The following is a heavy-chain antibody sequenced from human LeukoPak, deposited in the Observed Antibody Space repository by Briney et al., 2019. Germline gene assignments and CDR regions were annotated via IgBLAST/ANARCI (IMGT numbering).Heavy chain of an antibody. Sequence: SETLSLTCTVSGGSISSYYWSWIRQPAGKGLEWIGRIYTSGSTNYNPSLKSRVTMSVDTPKNQFSLKLSSVTAADTAVYYCARNPLWFGELLIDYWGQGTLVAVSS. CDR1: GGSISSYY. D-gene: IGHD3-10*01. CDR3: ARNPLWFGELLIDY. CDR2: IYTSGST. J-gene: IGHJ4*02. V-gene: IGHV4-4*07.